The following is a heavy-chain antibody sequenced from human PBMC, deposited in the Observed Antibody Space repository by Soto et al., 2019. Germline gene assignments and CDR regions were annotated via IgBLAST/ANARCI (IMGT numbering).Heavy chain of an antibody. CDR2: IIPIFNTT. CDR1: GGTFSSYA. V-gene: IGHV1-69*15. J-gene: IGHJ5*02. D-gene: IGHD2-8*02. CDR3: AREVGRTWCGRFDP. Sequence: QVQLVQSGAEVKKPGSSVKVSCKASGGTFSSYAISWVRQAPGQGLEWMGRIIPIFNTTNYAQKVQGRVTVTAAESTSSAYTELSSLRSEGPGVYYCAREVGRTWCGRFDPWGQRTLVTVSS.